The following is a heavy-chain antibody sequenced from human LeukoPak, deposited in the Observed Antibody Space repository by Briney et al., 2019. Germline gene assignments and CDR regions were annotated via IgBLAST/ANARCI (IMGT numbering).Heavy chain of an antibody. Sequence: ASVKVSCKASGYTFTSYDISWVRRAPGQGLEWMGWISAYNGNTNYAQKLQGRVTMATDTSTSTAYMELRSLRSDDTAVYYCARGSSGKLWFGDSYYFDYWGQGTLVTVSS. D-gene: IGHD3-10*01. CDR1: GYTFTSYD. V-gene: IGHV1-18*01. J-gene: IGHJ4*02. CDR2: ISAYNGNT. CDR3: ARGSSGKLWFGDSYYFDY.